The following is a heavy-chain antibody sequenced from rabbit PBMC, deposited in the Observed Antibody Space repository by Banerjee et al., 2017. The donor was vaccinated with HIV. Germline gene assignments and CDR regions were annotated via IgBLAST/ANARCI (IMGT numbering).Heavy chain of an antibody. D-gene: IGHD7-1*01. CDR1: GFDFSNYG. J-gene: IGHJ3*01. V-gene: IGHV1S47*01. CDR2: IDPVFGDT. Sequence: QEQLAESGGGLVQPGGSLKLSCKASGFDFSNYGVNWVRQAPGKGLEWIGYIDPVFGDTYYANWVNGRFTISSHNAQNTLYLQLNSLTAVDTATYFCVRDLADNTGYNYVTRLDIWGPGTLVTVS. CDR3: VRDLADNTGYNYVTRLDI.